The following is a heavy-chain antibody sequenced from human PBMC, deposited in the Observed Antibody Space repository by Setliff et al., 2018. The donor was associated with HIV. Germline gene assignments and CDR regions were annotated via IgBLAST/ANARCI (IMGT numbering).Heavy chain of an antibody. V-gene: IGHV1-18*01. CDR1: GNIFTTYG. CDR3: AKDQDGLQFLEWLQPTFDI. J-gene: IGHJ3*02. CDR2: ISASNDNT. D-gene: IGHD3-3*01. Sequence: ASVKVSCKASGNIFTTYGISWVRQAPGQGLEWMGWISASNDNTNYAQKFQGRVTMTTDTSTNAAYMELRSLRSDDTAVYYCAKDQDGLQFLEWLQPTFDIWGQGTMVTVSS.